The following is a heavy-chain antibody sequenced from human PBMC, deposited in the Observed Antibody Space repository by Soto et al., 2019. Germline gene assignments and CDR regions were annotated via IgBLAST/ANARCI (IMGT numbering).Heavy chain of an antibody. Sequence: QVQLVQSGDEVRKPGSSVKVSCKASGYIFVNYGIAWVRQAPGQGLEWMGWISPYSGNTHYASKVQGRLTMTTDTSTSTGCMGLGSLTSYETAGYYLAQVDNFGTPTPQDGWGQGTTVTVSS. CDR2: ISPYSGNT. J-gene: IGHJ6*02. V-gene: IGHV1-18*01. CDR1: GYIFVNYG. CDR3: AQVDNFGTPTPQDG. D-gene: IGHD5-12*01.